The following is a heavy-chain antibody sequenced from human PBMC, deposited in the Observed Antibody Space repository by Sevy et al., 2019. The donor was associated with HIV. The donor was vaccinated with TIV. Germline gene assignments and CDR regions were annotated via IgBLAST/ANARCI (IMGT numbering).Heavy chain of an antibody. D-gene: IGHD6-19*01. Sequence: SETLSLTCSVSGGSITRSAYYWAWIRQPPGKGLEWIGSISSSGSTYHNGSLKGRLTMPVDTSKSQFSLTLESVTAADTAVYYCARRSAGQWLAVYYFDSWGQGTLVTVSS. CDR1: GGSITRSAYY. J-gene: IGHJ4*02. V-gene: IGHV4-39*01. CDR2: ISSSGST. CDR3: ARRSAGQWLAVYYFDS.